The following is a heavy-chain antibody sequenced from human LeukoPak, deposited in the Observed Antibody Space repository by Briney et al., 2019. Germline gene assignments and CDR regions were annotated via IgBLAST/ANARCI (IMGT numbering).Heavy chain of an antibody. V-gene: IGHV3-7*01. Sequence: GGSLRLSCAASGFTFSSYWMSWVRQAPGKGLEWVANIKQDGSEKYYVDSVKGRFTISRDSAKNSLYLQMNSLRAEDTAVYYCARALSTAGWYGEKYYFDYWGQGTLVTVSS. CDR1: GFTFSSYW. J-gene: IGHJ4*02. D-gene: IGHD6-19*01. CDR3: ARALSTAGWYGEKYYFDY. CDR2: IKQDGSEK.